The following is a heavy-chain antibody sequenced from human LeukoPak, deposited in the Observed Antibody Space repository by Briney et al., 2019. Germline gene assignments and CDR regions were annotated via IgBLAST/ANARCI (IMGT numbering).Heavy chain of an antibody. D-gene: IGHD3-22*01. CDR3: VRVDASGYYYELSFDY. CDR2: TKKDGREK. Sequence: PGGSLRLSCAASGFTFSSYWMSGVRQAPGEGLEWAANTKKDGREKEYMHSVKGRFTISRDNAKNALYLQMNRLRVEDTAVYYCVRVDASGYYYELSFDYWGQGTLVTVSS. J-gene: IGHJ4*02. CDR1: GFTFSSYW. V-gene: IGHV3-7*01.